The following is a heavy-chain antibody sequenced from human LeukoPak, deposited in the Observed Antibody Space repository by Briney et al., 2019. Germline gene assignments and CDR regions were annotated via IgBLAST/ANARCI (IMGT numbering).Heavy chain of an antibody. CDR3: ARDTGTRGGSYYPHFDY. CDR2: ISSSSSYI. CDR1: GFTFSSYS. D-gene: IGHD1-26*01. V-gene: IGHV3-21*01. Sequence: GGSLRLSCAASGFTFSSYSMNWVRQAPGKGLEWVSSISSSSSYIYYADSVKGRFTISRDNAKNSLYLQMNSLRAEDTAVYYCARDTGTRGGSYYPHFDYWGQGILVTVTS. J-gene: IGHJ4*02.